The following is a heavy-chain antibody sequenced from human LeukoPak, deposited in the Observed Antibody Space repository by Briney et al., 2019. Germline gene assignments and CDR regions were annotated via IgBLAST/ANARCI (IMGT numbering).Heavy chain of an antibody. CDR3: ARDEYSSGWYYYLY. J-gene: IGHJ4*02. Sequence: GASVKVSCKASGHTFTSYGLSWVRQPPGQGLEWMGWISDYNGNTNYAQKIQGRVTMTTDTSTSTAYMELRSLRSDATAVYYCARDEYSSGWYYYLYWGQGTLVTVSS. CDR1: GHTFTSYG. D-gene: IGHD6-19*01. V-gene: IGHV1-18*01. CDR2: ISDYNGNT.